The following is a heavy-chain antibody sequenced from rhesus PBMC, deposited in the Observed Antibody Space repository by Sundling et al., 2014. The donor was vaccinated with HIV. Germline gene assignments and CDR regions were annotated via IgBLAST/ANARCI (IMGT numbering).Heavy chain of an antibody. CDR2: IGGSSGST. CDR1: GGSISGFY. D-gene: IGHD1-1*01. Sequence: QVQLQESGPGLVKPSETLSLTCAVPGGSISGFYWSWIRQAPGKGLDWMGFIGGSSGSTNYNPSLKSRVTISTDTSKNQFSLKLNSVTAADTAVYYCARAKGWNYPFDSWGQGVLVTVSS. CDR3: ARAKGWNYPFDS. V-gene: IGHV4-165*01. J-gene: IGHJ4*01.